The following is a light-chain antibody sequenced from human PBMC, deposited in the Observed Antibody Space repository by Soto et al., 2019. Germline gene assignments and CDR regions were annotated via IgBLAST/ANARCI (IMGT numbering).Light chain of an antibody. J-gene: IGLJ2*01. CDR1: SSDVGDYDF. CDR3: SAYTTTTGVI. CDR2: GVT. Sequence: QSALTQAASVSGSPGQSITISCTGTSSDVGDYDFVSWYQHHPGKAPKLMIYGVTNRPSGVSSRFSGSKSGSTASLTISGLQADDEANYYCSAYTTTTGVIFGGGTKLTVL. V-gene: IGLV2-14*01.